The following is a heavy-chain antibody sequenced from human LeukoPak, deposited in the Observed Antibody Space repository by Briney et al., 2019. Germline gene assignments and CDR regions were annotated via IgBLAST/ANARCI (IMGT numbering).Heavy chain of an antibody. CDR3: ARNGGFDFQY. CDR2: IYHSGST. CDR1: GGSISSGGYS. V-gene: IGHV4-30-2*01. D-gene: IGHD2-15*01. J-gene: IGHJ1*01. Sequence: SETLSLTCAVSGGSISSGGYSWSWIRQPPGKGLEWIGYIYHSGSTYYNPSLKSRAIISVDTSKNQFSLNLNSVTAADTAVYYCARNGGFDFQYWGQGALVTGSS.